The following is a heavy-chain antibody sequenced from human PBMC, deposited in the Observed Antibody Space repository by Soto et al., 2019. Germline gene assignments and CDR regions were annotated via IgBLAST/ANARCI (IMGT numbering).Heavy chain of an antibody. Sequence: GGSLRLSCAASGFTVSSNYMSWVRQAPGKGLEWVSVIYSGGSTYYADSVKGRFTISRDNSKNTLYLQMNSLRAEDTAVYYCARGGRGGDFWSGYYWFDPWRQGTLVTVSS. J-gene: IGHJ5*02. CDR1: GFTVSSNY. CDR2: IYSGGST. V-gene: IGHV3-53*01. D-gene: IGHD3-3*01. CDR3: ARGGRGGDFWSGYYWFDP.